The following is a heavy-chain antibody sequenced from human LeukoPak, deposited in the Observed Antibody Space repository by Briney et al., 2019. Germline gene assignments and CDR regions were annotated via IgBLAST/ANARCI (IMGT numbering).Heavy chain of an antibody. Sequence: SQTLSLTCTVSGGSISSGSYYWSWIRQPAGKGLEWIGRIYTSGSTNYNPSLKSRVTISVDTSKNQFSLKLSSVTAADTAVYYCARDKGITMVRGVPPYYYYGMDVWGQGTTVTVSS. J-gene: IGHJ6*02. D-gene: IGHD3-10*01. V-gene: IGHV4-61*02. CDR1: GGSISSGSYY. CDR3: ARDKGITMVRGVPPYYYYGMDV. CDR2: IYTSGST.